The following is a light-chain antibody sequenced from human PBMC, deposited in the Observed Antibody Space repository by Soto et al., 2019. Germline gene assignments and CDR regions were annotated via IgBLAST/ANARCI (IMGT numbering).Light chain of an antibody. CDR2: GAS. CDR3: QQYVNSPVT. CDR1: QRVNSSY. J-gene: IGKJ2*01. Sequence: EIVLTQSPDTLYLSPGEGATLSCRASQRVNSSYLAWYQQKHDQAPRLLISGASDRAAGVPARVSGSGSGTDFTLTISRLEPEDFAVHYFQQYVNSPVTFGQGTRLQIK. V-gene: IGKV3-20*01.